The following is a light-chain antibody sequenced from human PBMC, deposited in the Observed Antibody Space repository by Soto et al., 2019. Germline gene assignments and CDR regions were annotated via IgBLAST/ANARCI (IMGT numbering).Light chain of an antibody. V-gene: IGKV3-11*01. Sequence: TVITQSPATLSVSAGERATLSCRASQGISSDLAWYQQKPGQAPRLLIYGASTRATGIPDRFSGSESETDFTLTISRLEPDDSAVYYCQQRSNWPPITFGQGTRLEI. J-gene: IGKJ5*01. CDR2: GAS. CDR3: QQRSNWPPIT. CDR1: QGISSD.